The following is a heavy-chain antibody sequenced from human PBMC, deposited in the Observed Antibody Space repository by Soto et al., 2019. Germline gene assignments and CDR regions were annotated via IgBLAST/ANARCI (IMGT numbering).Heavy chain of an antibody. Sequence: SETLSLTCTVSGGSISSYYWSWIRQPPGKGLEWIGYIYYSGSTNYNPSLKSRVTISVDTSKNQFSLKLSSVTAADTAVYYCARRRSCSSTSCYAWFDPWGQGTLVTVSS. V-gene: IGHV4-59*08. CDR3: ARRRSCSSTSCYAWFDP. D-gene: IGHD2-2*01. J-gene: IGHJ5*02. CDR2: IYYSGST. CDR1: GGSISSYY.